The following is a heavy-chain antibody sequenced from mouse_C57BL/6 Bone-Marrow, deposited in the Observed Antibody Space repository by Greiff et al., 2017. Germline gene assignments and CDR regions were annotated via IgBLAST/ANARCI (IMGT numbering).Heavy chain of an antibody. V-gene: IGHV2-9-1*01. CDR3: ARSRNYYGSSSPYYFDY. J-gene: IGHJ2*01. CDR2: IWTGGGT. D-gene: IGHD1-1*01. CDR1: GFSLTSYA. Sequence: VHLVESGPGLVAPSQSLSITCTVSGFSLTSYAISWVRQPPGKGLEWLGVIWTGGGTNYNSALKSRLSISKDNSKSQVFLKMNSLQTDDTARYYCARSRNYYGSSSPYYFDYWGQGTTLTVSS.